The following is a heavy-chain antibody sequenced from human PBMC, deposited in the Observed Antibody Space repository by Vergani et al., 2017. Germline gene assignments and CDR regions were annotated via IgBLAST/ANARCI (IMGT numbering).Heavy chain of an antibody. V-gene: IGHV3-30*02. CDR2: IQFDGSNQ. Sequence: QVQLVESGGGVVQRGGSLRLSCATSGFTLSNYDMQWIRQGPGKGLEFVAFIQFDGSNQYYADSVKGRFTLSRDCSKNTLYMQMNSLRTDDTATYYCAKHFRGWGIDYWGQGTQVIVSS. J-gene: IGHJ4*02. CDR3: AKHFRGWGIDY. CDR1: GFTLSNYD. D-gene: IGHD3-16*01.